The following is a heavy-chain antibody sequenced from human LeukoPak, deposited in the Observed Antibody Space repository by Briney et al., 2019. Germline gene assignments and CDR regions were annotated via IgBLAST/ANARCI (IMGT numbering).Heavy chain of an antibody. CDR1: GFTFSSYG. J-gene: IGHJ4*02. CDR3: AKEVGDYDYVWGSYRPSGGFDY. D-gene: IGHD3-16*02. V-gene: IGHV3-23*01. Sequence: GGSLRLSCAASGFTFSSYGMHWVRQAPGKGLEWVSAISGSGGSTYYADSVKGRFTTSRDNSKNTLYLQMNSLRAEDTAVYYCAKEVGDYDYVWGSYRPSGGFDYWGQGTLVTVSS. CDR2: ISGSGGST.